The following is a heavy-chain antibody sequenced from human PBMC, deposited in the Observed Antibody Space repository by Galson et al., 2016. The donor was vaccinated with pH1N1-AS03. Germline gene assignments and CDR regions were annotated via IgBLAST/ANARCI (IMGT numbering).Heavy chain of an antibody. CDR1: GYSIRMGYY. CDR2: IYSSGSS. J-gene: IGHJ4*02. V-gene: IGHV4-38-2*02. CDR3: ARDYRWAFDY. D-gene: IGHD3-16*02. Sequence: TLSLTCDVTGYSIRMGYYWAWFRQPPGKGLEWIGRIYSSGSSSYNPSLKSRVTMSLDTSKNQLSLKLSSVTAADTAVYYCARDYRWAFDYWGQGTLVTVSS.